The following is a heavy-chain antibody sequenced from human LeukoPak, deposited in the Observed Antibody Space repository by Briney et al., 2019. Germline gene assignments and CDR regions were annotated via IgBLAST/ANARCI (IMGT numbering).Heavy chain of an antibody. CDR3: AKTLVVVTGPDDN. J-gene: IGHJ4*02. CDR2: ISGSGGRT. CDR1: GFTFSNYA. D-gene: IGHD2-15*01. Sequence: QPGGSLRLPCAASGFTFSNYAMSWVRQAPGKGLEWVSVISGSGGRTYYADSVKGRFTISRDNSKNTLYLQMSSLRAEDTAVYYCAKTLVVVTGPDDNWGQGTLVTVSS. V-gene: IGHV3-23*01.